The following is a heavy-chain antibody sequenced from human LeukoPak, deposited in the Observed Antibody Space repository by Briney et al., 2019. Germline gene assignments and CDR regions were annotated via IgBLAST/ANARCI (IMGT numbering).Heavy chain of an antibody. CDR1: GFTFSNYG. J-gene: IGHJ4*02. Sequence: GGSLRLSCAASGFTFSNYGMHWVRQAPAKGLEWVAAIQNDGSTTYDADSVKGRFTISRDNSKNTLYLQMNSLRTEDTALYYCASRASGNPGDWGQGTLVTVSS. CDR2: IQNDGSTT. CDR3: ASRASGNPGD. D-gene: IGHD4-23*01. V-gene: IGHV3-30*02.